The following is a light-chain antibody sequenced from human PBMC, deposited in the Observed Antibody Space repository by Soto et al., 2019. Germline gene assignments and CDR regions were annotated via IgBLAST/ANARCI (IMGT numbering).Light chain of an antibody. V-gene: IGLV1-51*01. J-gene: IGLJ3*02. Sequence: QSVLTQPPSVSAAPGQKVTISCSGSNSTIENNYVSWYQQLPGTAPKLLIYDNNKRPSGIPDRFSGSKSGTSATLGITGLQTGDEADYYCGTWDDSLSAGVFGGGTKVTVL. CDR2: DNN. CDR1: NSTIENNY. CDR3: GTWDDSLSAGV.